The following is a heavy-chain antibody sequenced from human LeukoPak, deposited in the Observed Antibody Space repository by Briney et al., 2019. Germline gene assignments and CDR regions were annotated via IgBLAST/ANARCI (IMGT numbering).Heavy chain of an antibody. D-gene: IGHD3-16*01. Sequence: GGSLRLSCAASGFTFTGSWMYWVRQAPGKGLVCASRMNSDGSVTNHADSVKGRFTISRDNAKNTLYLQMDSPTVEDTAVYYCARGGVDSWGQGTLVTVSS. CDR1: GFTFTGSW. V-gene: IGHV3-74*01. CDR3: ARGGVDS. J-gene: IGHJ4*02. CDR2: MNSDGSVT.